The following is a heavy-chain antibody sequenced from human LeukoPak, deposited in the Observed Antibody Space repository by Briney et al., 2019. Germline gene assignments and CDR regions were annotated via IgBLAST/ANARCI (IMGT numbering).Heavy chain of an antibody. V-gene: IGHV4-34*01. Sequence: SETLSLTCAVYGGSFSGYYWSWIRQPPGKGLEWRGEINHSGSTNYNPSLKSRVTISVDTSKNQFSLKLSSVTAADTAVYYCARVVPAAPEYLQYWGQGTLVTVSS. CDR1: GGSFSGYY. D-gene: IGHD2-2*01. CDR3: ARVVPAAPEYLQY. J-gene: IGHJ1*01. CDR2: INHSGST.